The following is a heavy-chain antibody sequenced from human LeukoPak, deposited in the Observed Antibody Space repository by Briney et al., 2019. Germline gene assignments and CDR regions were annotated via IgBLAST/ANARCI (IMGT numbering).Heavy chain of an antibody. CDR2: ISGSGSST. D-gene: IGHD2-15*01. J-gene: IGHJ4*02. Sequence: GGSLRLSCAASAFTFSSYAMSWVRQAPGKGLEWVSGISGSGSSTYYADSVKGRFTISRDNSENTLSLQMNSLRADDTAIYYCAKSCNSGNCYYNYWGQGTLVTVSS. V-gene: IGHV3-23*01. CDR3: AKSCNSGNCYYNY. CDR1: AFTFSSYA.